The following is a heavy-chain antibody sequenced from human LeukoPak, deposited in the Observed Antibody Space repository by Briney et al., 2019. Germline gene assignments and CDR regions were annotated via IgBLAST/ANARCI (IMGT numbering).Heavy chain of an antibody. CDR1: GFTFSSYS. D-gene: IGHD2-8*01. CDR2: ISSSSSYI. CDR3: AREGYAIWFDP. V-gene: IGHV3-21*01. J-gene: IGHJ5*02. Sequence: PGGSLRLSCAASGFTFSSYSMNWVRQTPGKGLEWVSSISSSSSYIYYADSVKGRFTISRDNAKNSLYLQMNSLRAEDTAAYYCAREGYAIWFDPWGQGTLVTVSS.